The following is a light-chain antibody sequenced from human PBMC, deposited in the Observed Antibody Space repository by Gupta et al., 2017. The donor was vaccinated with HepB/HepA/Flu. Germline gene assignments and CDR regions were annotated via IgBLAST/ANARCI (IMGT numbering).Light chain of an antibody. CDR3: QQNGSSPVT. V-gene: IGKV3-20*01. CDR2: GAS. J-gene: IGKJ5*01. Sequence: ESASTQSPDTLSLSPGERATLSCRASQSVNDYLAWYQQKPGQAPRLLIYGASSRATGIPDRFSGSGSGTDFTLTISRLEPEDFAVYYCQQNGSSPVTFGQGTRLEI. CDR1: QSVNDY.